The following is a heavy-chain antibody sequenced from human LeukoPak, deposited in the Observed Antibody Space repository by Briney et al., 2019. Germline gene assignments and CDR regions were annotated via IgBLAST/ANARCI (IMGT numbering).Heavy chain of an antibody. CDR3: ARARSGSYFDY. D-gene: IGHD1-26*01. Sequence: GGSLRLSCAASGFTFSSYEMNWVRQAPGKGLEWVSYISSSGSTIYYADSVKGRFTISRDNAKNSLYLQMNSLRAEDTAVYYCARARSGSYFDYWGQGTLVTVSS. CDR2: ISSSGSTI. V-gene: IGHV3-48*03. J-gene: IGHJ4*02. CDR1: GFTFSSYE.